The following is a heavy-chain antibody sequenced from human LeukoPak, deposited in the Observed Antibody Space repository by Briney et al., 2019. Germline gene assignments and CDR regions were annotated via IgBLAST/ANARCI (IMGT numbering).Heavy chain of an antibody. J-gene: IGHJ4*02. Sequence: SETLSLTCTVSGGSISSGPYYWNWIRQPAGKGLEWIGRIYTSGSTNYNPSLKGRVTISVDTSKNQFSLKLSSVTAADTAVYYCARDSGAVEDTGVGFDYWGQGTLVTVSS. CDR1: GGSISSGPYY. D-gene: IGHD2-8*02. V-gene: IGHV4-61*02. CDR3: ARDSGAVEDTGVGFDY. CDR2: IYTSGST.